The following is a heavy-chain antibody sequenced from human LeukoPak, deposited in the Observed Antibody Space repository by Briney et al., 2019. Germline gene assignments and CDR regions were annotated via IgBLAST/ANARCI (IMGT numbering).Heavy chain of an antibody. D-gene: IGHD5-18*01. V-gene: IGHV4-39*01. CDR2: INYSGRT. J-gene: IGHJ3*02. CDR3: ARHRTAINRYGPYDAFDI. CDR1: GFTFSNYW. Sequence: GSLRLSCAASGFTFSNYWMNWVRQAPGKGLEWIGSINYSGRTYYNPPLKSRVTISEDTSKNQFSLKLSSVTAADTAVYYCARHRTAINRYGPYDAFDIWGPGTMVTVSS.